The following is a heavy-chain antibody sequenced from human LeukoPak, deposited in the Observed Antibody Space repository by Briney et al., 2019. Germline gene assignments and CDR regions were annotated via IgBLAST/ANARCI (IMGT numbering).Heavy chain of an antibody. D-gene: IGHD5-18*01. CDR2: IYYSGST. CDR1: GGSISSSSYY. V-gene: IGHV4-39*07. CDR3: ARDGFRYSYSSAFDY. J-gene: IGHJ4*02. Sequence: PSETLSLTCTVSGGSISSSSYYWGWIRQPPGKGLEWIGSIYYSGSTYYNPSLKSRVTISVDTSKNQFSLKLSSVTAADTAVYYCARDGFRYSYSSAFDYWGQGTLVTVSS.